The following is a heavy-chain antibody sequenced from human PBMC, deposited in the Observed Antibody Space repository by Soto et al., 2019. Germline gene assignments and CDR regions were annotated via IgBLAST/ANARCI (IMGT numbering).Heavy chain of an antibody. Sequence: ASVKVSCKASGGTFSSYAISWVRQATGQGLEWMGWMNPNSGNTAYAQKFQGRVTMTRNTSISTAYMELSSLRSEDTAVYYCAREVARGMDVWGQGTTVTVSS. V-gene: IGHV1-8*02. CDR1: GGTFSSYA. D-gene: IGHD2-21*01. CDR2: MNPNSGNT. J-gene: IGHJ6*02. CDR3: AREVARGMDV.